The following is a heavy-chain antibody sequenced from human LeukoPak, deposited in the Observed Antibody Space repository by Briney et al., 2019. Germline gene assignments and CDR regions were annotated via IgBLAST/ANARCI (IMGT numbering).Heavy chain of an antibody. J-gene: IGHJ5*01. CDR1: GGSISSSNYY. CDR3: ASAKVVAAIHWIDS. Sequence: SETLSLTCVVSGGSISSSNYYWGWIRQPPGKGLEWIGSIYYSGSTYYNPSLKTRVTVSVDTSKNQFSLKVSSVTAADTAVYYCASAKVVAAIHWIDSWGQGTLVIVSS. D-gene: IGHD2-15*01. CDR2: IYYSGST. V-gene: IGHV4-39*01.